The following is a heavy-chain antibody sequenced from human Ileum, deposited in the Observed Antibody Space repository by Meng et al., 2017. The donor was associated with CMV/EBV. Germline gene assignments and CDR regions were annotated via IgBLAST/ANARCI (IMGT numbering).Heavy chain of an antibody. CDR3: AKYFDSTGYHGFFDC. V-gene: IGHV3-23*03. J-gene: IGHJ4*02. Sequence: GESLKISCAASGFTFSTYAMGWVRQAPGRGLEWVSAVYSGGSTTHYADSLEGRFTISRDNSKDNLYLQMNGLRGEDTAVYYCAKYFDSTGYHGFFDCWGQGTLVTVSS. CDR1: GFTFSTYA. CDR2: VYSGGSTT. D-gene: IGHD3-22*01.